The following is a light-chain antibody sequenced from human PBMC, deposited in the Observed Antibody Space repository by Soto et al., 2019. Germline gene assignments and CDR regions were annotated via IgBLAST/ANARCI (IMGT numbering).Light chain of an antibody. Sequence: EIVLTQSPGTLSLSPGERATLSCRASQSVSTNYLAWYQRNPGQAPRLLIYGASSRATDIPNRFSGSGSGTDVTLTITRLKAEDFAVYYCQQDGSSPPTFGQGTKVEIK. CDR1: QSVSTNY. CDR3: QQDGSSPPT. V-gene: IGKV3-20*01. CDR2: GAS. J-gene: IGKJ1*01.